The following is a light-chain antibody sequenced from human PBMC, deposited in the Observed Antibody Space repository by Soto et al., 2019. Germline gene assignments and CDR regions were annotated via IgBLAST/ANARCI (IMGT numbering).Light chain of an antibody. CDR2: DAS. CDR3: QQYDNLPPL. J-gene: IGKJ2*01. Sequence: DIQMTQSPSSLSASVGDRVTITCQASQDISNYLNWYQQKPGKAPKLLIDDASNLETGVPSRFSGSGSGTDFNFTISSLQPEDIATYYCQQYDNLPPLFGQGTKLEIK. V-gene: IGKV1-33*01. CDR1: QDISNY.